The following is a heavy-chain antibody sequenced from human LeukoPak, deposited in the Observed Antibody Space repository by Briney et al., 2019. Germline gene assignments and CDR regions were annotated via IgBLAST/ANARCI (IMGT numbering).Heavy chain of an antibody. V-gene: IGHV4-4*07. CDR1: GGSISSYY. D-gene: IGHD4-11*01. CDR2: IYTSGST. J-gene: IGHJ6*03. Sequence: SETLSLTCTVSGGSISSYYWSWIRQPAGKGLEWIGRIYTSGSTNYNPSLKSRVTMSVDTSKNQFSLKLSSVTAADTAVYYCARDYMTTEYYYYMDVWGKGTRVRVSS. CDR3: ARDYMTTEYYYYMDV.